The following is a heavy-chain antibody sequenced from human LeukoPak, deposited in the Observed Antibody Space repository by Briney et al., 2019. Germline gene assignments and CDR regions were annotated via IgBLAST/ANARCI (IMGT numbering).Heavy chain of an antibody. CDR3: AREGTGIAAATRRFDP. J-gene: IGHJ5*02. Sequence: SQTLSLTCTVSGGSISSGDYYWSWIRHPPGKGLEWIGYIYYSWSTYYNPSLKSRVTISVDTSKNQFSLKLSSVTAADTAVYYRAREGTGIAAATRRFDPWGQGTLVTVSS. D-gene: IGHD6-13*01. V-gene: IGHV4-30-4*01. CDR2: IYYSWST. CDR1: GGSISSGDYY.